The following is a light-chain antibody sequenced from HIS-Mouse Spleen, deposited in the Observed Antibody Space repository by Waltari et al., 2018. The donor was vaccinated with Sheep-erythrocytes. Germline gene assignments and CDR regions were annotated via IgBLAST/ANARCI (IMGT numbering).Light chain of an antibody. Sequence: QSALTQPASVSGSPGPSITISCTGTSCDVGGYNYVSWYQQHPGKAPKLMIYEVSNRPSGVSNRFSGSKSGNTASLTISGLQAEDEADYYCSSYTSSSTGVFGGGTKLTVL. CDR2: EVS. CDR3: SSYTSSSTGV. CDR1: SCDVGGYNY. V-gene: IGLV2-14*01. J-gene: IGLJ2*01.